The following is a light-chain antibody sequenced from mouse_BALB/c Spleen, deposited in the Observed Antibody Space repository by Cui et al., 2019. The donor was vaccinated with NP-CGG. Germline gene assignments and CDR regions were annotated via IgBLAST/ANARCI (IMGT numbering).Light chain of an antibody. V-gene: IGLV1*01. J-gene: IGLJ1*01. CDR3: VLWYSNHWV. Sequence: VVVLQEPAPTTSPGETVTFTCRSSTGVVTTSNYANWVQEKPDHLFTGLIGGTNNRAPGVPARFSGSLIGDKAALTITGAQTEDEAIYFCVLWYSNHWVFGGGTKLTVL. CDR2: GTN. CDR1: TGVVTTSNY.